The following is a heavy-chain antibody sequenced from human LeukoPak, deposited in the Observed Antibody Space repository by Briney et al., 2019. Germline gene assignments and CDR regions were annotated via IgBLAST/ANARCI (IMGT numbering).Heavy chain of an antibody. Sequence: ALVKVSCKVSGYSFHDFGISWVRQAPGQGLEWMGWISTEIGNTNYAQRLQGRVTMTRDTSTSTVYMELTSLTSDDTAVYYCARDRYGYCGGGSCFLFDYWGQGTLVTVSS. CDR3: ARDRYGYCGGGSCFLFDY. D-gene: IGHD2-15*01. CDR2: ISTEIGNT. V-gene: IGHV1-18*04. J-gene: IGHJ4*02. CDR1: GYSFHDFG.